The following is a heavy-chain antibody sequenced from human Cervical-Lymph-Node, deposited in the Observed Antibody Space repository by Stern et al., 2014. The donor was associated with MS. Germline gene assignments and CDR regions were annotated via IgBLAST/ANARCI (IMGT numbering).Heavy chain of an antibody. CDR1: GYTLTNYP. CDR3: ARDFVDTAMITRSDYLDS. D-gene: IGHD5-18*01. J-gene: IGHJ4*02. Sequence: VQLVESGSELKEPGASVKVSFKASGYTLTNYPMNWVRQAPGQGLEWMGWLNTNTWNSTYAQGFTGRFVFSLDTSVSTAYLHISSLKAEDTAVYYCARDFVDTAMITRSDYLDSWGQGTLVTVSS. V-gene: IGHV7-4-1*02. CDR2: LNTNTWNS.